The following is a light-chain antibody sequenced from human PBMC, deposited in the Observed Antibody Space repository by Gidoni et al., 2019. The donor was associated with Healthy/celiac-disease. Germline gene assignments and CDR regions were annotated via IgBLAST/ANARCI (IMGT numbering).Light chain of an antibody. Sequence: DIQTTQSPSSLSASVGDRVTITCQASQDISNYLNWYQQKPGKAPKLLIYDASNLETGVPSRFSGSGSGTDFTFTISSLQPEDSATYYCQQYDNLPPLTFGGGTKVEIK. V-gene: IGKV1-33*01. CDR1: QDISNY. CDR3: QQYDNLPPLT. J-gene: IGKJ4*01. CDR2: DAS.